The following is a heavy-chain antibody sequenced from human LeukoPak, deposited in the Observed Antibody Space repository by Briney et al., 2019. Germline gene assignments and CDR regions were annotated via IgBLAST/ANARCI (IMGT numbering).Heavy chain of an antibody. CDR3: ARGRWRLDY. Sequence: PSETLSLTCTVSGGSISNIYWSWIRQPPGKGLEWIGYIHYTGNTNYNPSLKSRVTMSVDTSKNQFSLNLGSVTAADTALYYCARGRWRLDYWGQGTLVTVSS. CDR2: IHYTGNT. V-gene: IGHV4-59*01. D-gene: IGHD4-23*01. CDR1: GGSISNIY. J-gene: IGHJ4*02.